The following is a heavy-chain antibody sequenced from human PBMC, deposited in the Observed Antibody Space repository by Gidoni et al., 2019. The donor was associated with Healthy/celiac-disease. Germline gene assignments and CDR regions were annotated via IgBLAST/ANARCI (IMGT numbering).Heavy chain of an antibody. J-gene: IGHJ6*02. CDR3: ARGAGDVITISYRYYYYGMDV. V-gene: IGHV1-69*06. Sequence: QVQLVQSGAEVKKPGSSVKVSCKASGGTFSSYAISWVRQAPGQWLEWMGGIIPIFGTANYAQKFQGRVTITADKSTSTAYMELSSLRSEDTAVYYCARGAGDVITISYRYYYYGMDVWGQGTTVTVSS. CDR1: GGTFSSYA. D-gene: IGHD3-9*01. CDR2: IIPIFGTA.